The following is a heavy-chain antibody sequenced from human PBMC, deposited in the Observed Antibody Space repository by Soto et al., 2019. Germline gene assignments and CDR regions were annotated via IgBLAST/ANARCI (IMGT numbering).Heavy chain of an antibody. CDR2: INPNSGGT. J-gene: IGHJ6*02. CDR1: GYTFTGYY. V-gene: IGHV1-2*04. D-gene: IGHD3-10*01. Sequence: ASVKVSCKASGYTFTGYYMHWVRQAPGQGLEWMGWINPNSGGTNYAQKFQGWVTMTRDTSISTAYMELSRLRSDDTAVYYCARFGTYGSGSYGAYSYYGMDVWGQGTTVTVS. CDR3: ARFGTYGSGSYGAYSYYGMDV.